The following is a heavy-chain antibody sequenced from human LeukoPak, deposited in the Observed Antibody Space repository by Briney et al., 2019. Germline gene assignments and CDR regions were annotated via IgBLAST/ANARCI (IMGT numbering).Heavy chain of an antibody. CDR2: ISTYNGNT. D-gene: IGHD6-6*01. Sequence: ASVKVSCKASGYTFTSYGISWVRQAPGPGLEGMGWISTYNGNTNYAQKLQGRVTMTTDTSTSKAYMELRSLRSDDTAVYYCARESSIAARPKVVDSYYMDVWGKGTTVAVSS. CDR1: GYTFTSYG. CDR3: ARESSIAARPKVVDSYYMDV. J-gene: IGHJ6*03. V-gene: IGHV1-18*01.